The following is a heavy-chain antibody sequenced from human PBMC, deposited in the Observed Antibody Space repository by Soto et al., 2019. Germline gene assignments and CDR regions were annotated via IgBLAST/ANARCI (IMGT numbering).Heavy chain of an antibody. D-gene: IGHD2-8*01. J-gene: IGHJ6*02. CDR1: GFTFSSYG. CDR3: AQGCIRYYYGMDV. V-gene: IGHV3-33*01. Sequence: HPGGSLRLSCAASGFTFSSYGMHWVRQAPGKGLEWVAVIWYDGSNKYYADSVKGRFTISRDNSKNTLYLQMNSLRAEDTAVYYCAQGCIRYYYGMDVWGQGTTVTVSS. CDR2: IWYDGSNK.